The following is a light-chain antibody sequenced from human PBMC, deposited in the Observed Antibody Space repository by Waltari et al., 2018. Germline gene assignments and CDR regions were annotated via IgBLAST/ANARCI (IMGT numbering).Light chain of an antibody. V-gene: IGLV2-14*03. CDR2: DVA. J-gene: IGLJ2*01. CDR3: SAYTNTNTLL. Sequence: QSALTQPASVSGSPGQSITISCTGTNSDIGFYNFVSWYHQPPGKAPKLIIYDVARWHSGVSHRFSGSKSGTTAPVTISALQGENEADYYCSAYTNTNTLLFGGGTKVTVL. CDR1: NSDIGFYNF.